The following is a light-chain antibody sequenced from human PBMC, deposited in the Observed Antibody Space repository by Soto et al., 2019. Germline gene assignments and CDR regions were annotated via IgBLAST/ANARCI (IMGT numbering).Light chain of an antibody. CDR3: QQSYSTPRT. Sequence: DIQMTQSPSSLYASVGDRVTITCRASQSISSYLNWYQQKPGKAPKLLIYAASSLQSGVPSRFSGSGSGTDFTLTISSLQPEDFSTYYCQQSYSTPRTFGPGNKVDIK. V-gene: IGKV1-39*01. CDR1: QSISSY. CDR2: AAS. J-gene: IGKJ3*01.